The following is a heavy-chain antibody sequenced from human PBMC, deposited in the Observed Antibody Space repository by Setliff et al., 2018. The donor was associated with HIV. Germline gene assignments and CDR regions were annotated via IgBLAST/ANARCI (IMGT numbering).Heavy chain of an antibody. CDR3: GRSRRDWGGGACKSDWFDP. J-gene: IGHJ5*02. CDR1: GGTFSSYG. Sequence: GASVKVSCKASGGTFSSYGISWVRQAPGQGLEWVGGIIPTFGTVNYAQKFQGRVSIITDESTNTAYMELSSLRSGDTAVYYCGRSRRDWGGGACKSDWFDPWGQGTLVTVSS. D-gene: IGHD2-21*02. CDR2: IIPTFGTV. V-gene: IGHV1-69*05.